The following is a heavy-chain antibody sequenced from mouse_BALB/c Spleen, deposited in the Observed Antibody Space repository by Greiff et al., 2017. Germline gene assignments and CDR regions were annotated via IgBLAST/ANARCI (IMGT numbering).Heavy chain of an antibody. CDR2: INPSTGYT. J-gene: IGHJ3*01. Sequence: QVQLQQSGAELAKPGASVKMSCKASGYTFTSYWMHWVKQRPGQGLEWIGYINPSTGYTEYNQKFKDKATLTADKSSSTAYMQLSSLTSEDSAVYYCARKLGSSGYPAWFAYWGQGTLVTVSA. CDR3: ARKLGSSGYPAWFAY. V-gene: IGHV1-7*01. CDR1: GYTFTSYW. D-gene: IGHD3-1*01.